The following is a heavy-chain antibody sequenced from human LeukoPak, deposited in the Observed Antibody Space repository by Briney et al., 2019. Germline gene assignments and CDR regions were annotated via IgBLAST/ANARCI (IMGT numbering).Heavy chain of an antibody. CDR1: GGSISSSSYY. CDR3: ARDQGYCTNGVCHTGFDP. D-gene: IGHD2-8*01. J-gene: IGHJ5*02. V-gene: IGHV4-39*07. CDR2: IYYSGST. Sequence: TSETLSLTCTVSGGSISSSSYYWGWIRQPPGKGLEWIGSIYYSGSTYYNPSLKSRVTISVDTSKNQFSLKLSSVTAADTAVYYCARDQGYCTNGVCHTGFDPWGQGTLVTVSS.